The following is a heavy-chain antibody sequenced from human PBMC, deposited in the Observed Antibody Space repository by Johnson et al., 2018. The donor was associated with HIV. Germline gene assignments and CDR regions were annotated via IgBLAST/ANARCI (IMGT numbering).Heavy chain of an antibody. CDR3: AKSSDEYSSSSDAFDI. J-gene: IGHJ3*02. CDR1: GFTFHDFA. D-gene: IGHD6-6*01. V-gene: IGHV3-23*04. Sequence: VQLVESGGGVVQPGGSLRLSCAASGFTFHDFAMSWVRQAPGKGLAWVSAISGSGGSTYYADSVKGRFTISRDNSKNTLYLQMNSLRAEDTAVYYCAKSSDEYSSSSDAFDIWGQGTMVTVSS. CDR2: ISGSGGST.